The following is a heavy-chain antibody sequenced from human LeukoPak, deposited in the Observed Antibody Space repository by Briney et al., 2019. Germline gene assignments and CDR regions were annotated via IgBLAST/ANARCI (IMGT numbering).Heavy chain of an antibody. CDR2: ISAHNGNT. V-gene: IGHV1-18*04. Sequence: ASVKVSCKASGYTFTSYGISWVRQAPGQGLEWMGWISAHNGNTNYAQKLQGRVTMTTDTSTSTAYMELRSLRSDDTAVYYCARDPSVDTAIGFDYWGQGTLVTVSS. J-gene: IGHJ4*02. CDR3: ARDPSVDTAIGFDY. CDR1: GYTFTSYG. D-gene: IGHD5-18*01.